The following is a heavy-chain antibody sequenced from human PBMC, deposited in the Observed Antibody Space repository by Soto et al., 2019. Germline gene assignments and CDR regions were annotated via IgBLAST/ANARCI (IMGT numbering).Heavy chain of an antibody. CDR2: INPKSGGT. CDR3: ARGLYSSHAYFFDS. Sequence: QVQLVQSGAEVRKPGASVKVSCNVTGYTFSGHYLHWVRQAPGQGLEWMGWINPKSGGTNYAQKFQDRVTMTADTSVSAASMELTSLRYDDTAVFYCARGLYSSHAYFFDSWGQGTLVIVSS. V-gene: IGHV1-2*02. J-gene: IGHJ4*02. CDR1: GYTFSGHY. D-gene: IGHD6-13*01.